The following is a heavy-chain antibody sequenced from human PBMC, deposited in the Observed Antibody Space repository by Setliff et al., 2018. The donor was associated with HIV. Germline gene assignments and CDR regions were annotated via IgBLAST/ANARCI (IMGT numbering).Heavy chain of an antibody. CDR3: ATRNYYDSSGYYSLYYFDY. Sequence: ASVKVSCQVSGYTLTELSMHWVRQAPGKGLEWMGGFDPEDGETIYAQKFQGRVTMTEDTSTDTAYMELSSLRSEDTAVYYCATRNYYDSSGYYSLYYFDYWGQGTLVTVSS. V-gene: IGHV1-24*01. CDR1: GYTLTELS. D-gene: IGHD3-22*01. J-gene: IGHJ4*02. CDR2: FDPEDGET.